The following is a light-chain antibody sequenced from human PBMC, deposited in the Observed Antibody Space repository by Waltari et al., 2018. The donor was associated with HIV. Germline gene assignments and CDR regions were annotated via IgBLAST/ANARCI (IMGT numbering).Light chain of an antibody. CDR1: RSNLGSNT. CDR2: DNN. CDR3: AAWDDSLNTWV. V-gene: IGLV1-44*01. Sequence: QSVLTQPPSASGTPGPRVTISCSGSRSNLGSNTVNWFQQLPGPAPTLLIYDNNQRPSGVPDRFSGSKSGTSASLAISGLQSEDVADYYCAAWDDSLNTWVFGGGTRLTVL. J-gene: IGLJ3*02.